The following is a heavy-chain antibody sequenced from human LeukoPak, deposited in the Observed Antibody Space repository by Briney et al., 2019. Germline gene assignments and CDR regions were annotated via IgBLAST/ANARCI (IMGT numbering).Heavy chain of an antibody. Sequence: GRSLRLSCAASGFTLSSYGMHWVRQAPGKGLEWVAVISYDGSNKYYADSVKGRFTISRDNSKNTLYLQMNSLRAEDTAVYYCAKARVYGMDVWGQGTTVTVSS. V-gene: IGHV3-30*18. CDR1: GFTLSSYG. CDR3: AKARVYGMDV. CDR2: ISYDGSNK. J-gene: IGHJ6*02.